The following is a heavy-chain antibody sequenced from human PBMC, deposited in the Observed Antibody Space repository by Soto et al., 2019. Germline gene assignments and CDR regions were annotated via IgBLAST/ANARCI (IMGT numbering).Heavy chain of an antibody. CDR1: GGTFSSYA. J-gene: IGHJ4*02. V-gene: IGHV1-69*01. CDR3: ARGDSGELLDSHLNY. CDR2: IIPIFGTA. D-gene: IGHD1-26*01. Sequence: QVQLVQSGAEVKKPGSSVKVSCKASGGTFSSYAIIWVRQAPGQVLEWMGGIIPIFGTANYAQKFQGRVTITADESTSTAYMELSSLRSDDTAVYYCARGDSGELLDSHLNYWGQGTLVTVSS.